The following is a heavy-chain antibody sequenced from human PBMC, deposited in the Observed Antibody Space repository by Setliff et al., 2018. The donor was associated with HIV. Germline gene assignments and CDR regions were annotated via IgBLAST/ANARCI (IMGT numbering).Heavy chain of an antibody. V-gene: IGHV3-7*04. CDR3: ARDDSNGNTDAFDI. Sequence: GGSLRLSCAASGFTFSIYWRSWVRQAPGKGLEWVAEIKQDGSKAYYMDSGKGRFTISRDNPKNSLYLQMTSLRAEDTAVYYCARDDSNGNTDAFDIWGQGTTVTVSS. J-gene: IGHJ3*02. CDR2: IKQDGSKA. CDR1: GFTFSIYW. D-gene: IGHD5-18*01.